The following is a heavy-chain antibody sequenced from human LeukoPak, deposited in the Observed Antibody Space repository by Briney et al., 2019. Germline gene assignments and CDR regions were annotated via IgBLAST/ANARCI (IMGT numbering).Heavy chain of an antibody. D-gene: IGHD3-3*01. J-gene: IGHJ4*02. CDR3: ARADAYWSGYHFDH. CDR2: ISSTGYTT. CDR1: GFTFGDYE. V-gene: IGHV3-48*03. Sequence: GGSLRLSCAASGFTFGDYEMHWVRQAPGKGLEWVSHISSTGYTTFYADSVKGRFTISRGNAKNSLHLQMNSLGVEDTAVYYCARADAYWSGYHFDHWGQGTLVTVSS.